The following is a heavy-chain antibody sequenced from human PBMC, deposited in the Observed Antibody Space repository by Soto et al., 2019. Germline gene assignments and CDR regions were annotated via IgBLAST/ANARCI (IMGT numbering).Heavy chain of an antibody. CDR1: GYSFTTYW. J-gene: IGHJ6*02. D-gene: IGHD6-19*01. CDR3: ARVPDSSLGTMDV. V-gene: IGHV5-51*01. CDR2: MFPGDSDT. Sequence: GESLKISCKGSGYSFTTYWGGWVRQLPGQGLEWMGVMFPGDSDTRYSPSFQGQVTMSADPSTNTAYLEWSSLKAADSAMYYCARVPDSSLGTMDVWGQGTTVTVSS.